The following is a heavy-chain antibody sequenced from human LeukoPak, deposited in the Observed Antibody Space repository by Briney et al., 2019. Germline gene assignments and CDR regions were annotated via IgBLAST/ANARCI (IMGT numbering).Heavy chain of an antibody. CDR1: GFILNNHA. J-gene: IGHJ4*02. Sequence: GGSMRLSCAASGFILNNHAMTWVRQAPGKGLQWISVISGSGRTIEYEDSVKGRSTISRDNSKNTVSLQMNNLRVEDTAIYYCAKNVVVKRYIDYWGQGTPFTVSS. V-gene: IGHV3-23*01. CDR2: ISGSGRTI. D-gene: IGHD2-15*01. CDR3: AKNVVVKRYIDY.